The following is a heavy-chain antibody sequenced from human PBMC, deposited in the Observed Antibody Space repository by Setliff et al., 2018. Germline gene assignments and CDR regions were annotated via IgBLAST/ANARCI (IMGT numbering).Heavy chain of an antibody. V-gene: IGHV4-39*02. CDR1: GGSISSSNYY. D-gene: IGHD2-15*01. CDR2: INYRGST. J-gene: IGHJ5*02. Sequence: SETLSLTCSVSGGSISSSNYYWGWIRQSPGKGLEWIGSINYRGSTYDNPSLKSRVTMSVDTSKSHFSLRLSSVTAADTAVYYCARLVETSTWGNWFDPWGQGTLVTVSS. CDR3: ARLVETSTWGNWFDP.